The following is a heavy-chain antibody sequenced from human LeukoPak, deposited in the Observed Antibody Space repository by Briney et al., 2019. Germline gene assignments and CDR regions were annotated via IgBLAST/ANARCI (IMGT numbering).Heavy chain of an antibody. CDR3: AKDFNKPEPSNYYYYMDV. V-gene: IGHV3-30*02. J-gene: IGHJ6*03. CDR1: GFTFSNYG. Sequence: GGSLRLSCAASGFTFSNYGMHWVRQAPGKGLEWVAFIRYDGSNKYYADSVKGRFTISRDSSKNTLYLQMNSLRAEDTAVYYCAKDFNKPEPSNYYYYMDVWGKGTTVTVSS. CDR2: IRYDGSNK. D-gene: IGHD1-14*01.